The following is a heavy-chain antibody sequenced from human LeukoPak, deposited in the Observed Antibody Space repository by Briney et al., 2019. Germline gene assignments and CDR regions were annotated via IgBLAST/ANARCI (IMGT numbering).Heavy chain of an antibody. Sequence: SETLSLTCTVSGGSISSSSYYWGWIRQPPGKGLEWIGSIYYSGSTYYNPSLKSRVTISVDTSKNQFSLKLSSVTAADTAVYYCARDRTGGAVLRYFDWLNHDAFDIWGQGTMVTVSS. D-gene: IGHD3-9*01. CDR2: IYYSGST. CDR3: ARDRTGGAVLRYFDWLNHDAFDI. CDR1: GGSISSSSYY. V-gene: IGHV4-39*07. J-gene: IGHJ3*02.